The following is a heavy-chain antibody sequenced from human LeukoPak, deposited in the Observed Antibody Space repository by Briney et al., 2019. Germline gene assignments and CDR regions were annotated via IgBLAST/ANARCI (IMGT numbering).Heavy chain of an antibody. CDR3: AKDPIWWNYFDY. V-gene: IGHV3-30*18. Sequence: GSLRLSCAASGFTFSRHGMHWVRQAPGKGLEWVAVISYDGSNKHYADSVKGRFTISRDNSKNTLYLQMNSLRAEDTAVYYCAKDPIWWNYFDYWGQGTLVTVSS. CDR2: ISYDGSNK. CDR1: GFTFSRHG. D-gene: IGHD2-8*02. J-gene: IGHJ4*02.